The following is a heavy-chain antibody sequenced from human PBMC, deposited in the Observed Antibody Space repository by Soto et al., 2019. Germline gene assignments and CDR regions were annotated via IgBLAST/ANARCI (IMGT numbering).Heavy chain of an antibody. CDR1: GXTVSSSG. D-gene: IGHD5-18*01. CDR3: VRDQWGGYSYGYFSGMDV. Sequence: NPXGSLRLACPASGXTVSSSGMNWVRQAPGKGLEWVSSISSSSNYIYDADSVKGRFTISIYNANNSLYLQMNILRADHTALYYCVRDQWGGYSYGYFSGMDVWGQGTTCTVSS. CDR2: ISSSSNYI. J-gene: IGHJ6*02. V-gene: IGHV3-21*01.